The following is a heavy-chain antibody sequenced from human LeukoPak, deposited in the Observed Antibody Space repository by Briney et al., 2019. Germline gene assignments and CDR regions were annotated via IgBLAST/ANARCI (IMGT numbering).Heavy chain of an antibody. Sequence: SETLSLTCTVSGGSISSGGYYWSWIRQHPGKGLEWIGYIYYSGSTNYNPSLKSRVTISVDTSKNQFSLKLSSVTAADTAVYYCAREGDSSTRHYYYSGMDVWGQGTTVTVSS. V-gene: IGHV4-61*08. J-gene: IGHJ6*02. CDR1: GGSISSGGYY. CDR3: AREGDSSTRHYYYSGMDV. D-gene: IGHD2-2*01. CDR2: IYYSGST.